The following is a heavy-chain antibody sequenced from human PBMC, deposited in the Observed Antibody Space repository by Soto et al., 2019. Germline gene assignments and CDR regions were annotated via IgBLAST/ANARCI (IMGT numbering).Heavy chain of an antibody. CDR1: GGSISSYY. CDR2: IYYSGST. CDR3: AREKFLNDYFDY. V-gene: IGHV4-59*01. D-gene: IGHD3-3*01. Sequence: PSETLSLTCTVSGGSISSYYLSWIRQPPGKGLEWIGYIYYSGSTNYNPSLKSRVTISVDTSKNQFSLKLSSVTAADTAVYYCAREKFLNDYFDYWGQGTLVTVSS. J-gene: IGHJ4*02.